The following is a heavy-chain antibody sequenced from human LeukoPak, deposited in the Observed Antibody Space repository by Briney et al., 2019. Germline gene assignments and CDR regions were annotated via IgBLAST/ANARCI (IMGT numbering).Heavy chain of an antibody. CDR1: GGSISSYY. J-gene: IGHJ6*03. V-gene: IGHV4-4*07. Sequence: SETLSLTCTVSGGSISSYYWSWIRQPAGKGLEWIGRIYTSGSTNYNPSLKSRVTISVDTSKNQFPLKLSSVTAADTAVYYCARAARPGGASAPNYYYYYYMDVWGKGTTVTVSS. D-gene: IGHD3-16*01. CDR3: ARAARPGGASAPNYYYYYYMDV. CDR2: IYTSGST.